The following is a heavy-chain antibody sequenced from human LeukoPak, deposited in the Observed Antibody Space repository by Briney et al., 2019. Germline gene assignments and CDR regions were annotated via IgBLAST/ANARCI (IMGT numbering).Heavy chain of an antibody. CDR1: GFTFSYYS. CDR2: ISSSSGYI. D-gene: IGHD6-19*01. J-gene: IGHJ4*02. CDR3: ARTPGYSSGRYYFDY. V-gene: IGHV3-21*01. Sequence: PGGSLRLSCAASGFTFSYYSMNWVRQAPGKGLEWVSSISSSSGYISYADSVKGRFTISRGNAKNSLYLQMNSLRAEDTAVYYCARTPGYSSGRYYFDYWGQGTLVTVSS.